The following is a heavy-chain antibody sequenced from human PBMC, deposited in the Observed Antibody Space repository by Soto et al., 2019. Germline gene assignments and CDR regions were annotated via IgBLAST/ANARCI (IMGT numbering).Heavy chain of an antibody. Sequence: QVQLVESGGGVVQPGRSLRLSCAASGFTFSSYGMHWVRQAPGKGLEWVAVISYDGSNKYYADSVKGRFTISRDNSKNTRYLQMYSRRAEDTAVYYCAKDLGPLWGGFGYYYYGMDVWGQGTTVTVSS. D-gene: IGHD5-18*01. CDR2: ISYDGSNK. CDR3: AKDLGPLWGGFGYYYYGMDV. V-gene: IGHV3-30*18. J-gene: IGHJ6*02. CDR1: GFTFSSYG.